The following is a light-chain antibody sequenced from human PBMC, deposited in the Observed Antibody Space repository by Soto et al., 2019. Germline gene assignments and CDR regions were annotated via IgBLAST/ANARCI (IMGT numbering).Light chain of an antibody. J-gene: IGKJ4*01. CDR3: HQTFVSPLT. Sequence: DVQLTQSPSSLSASVGDRVTIACRASQTIGTSLNWYQHRPGRAPKLLMYAVSSLQSGVPSRFSGSGSGTDFTLTISSLHPEDFATYYCHQTFVSPLTFGGGTNVDIK. CDR1: QTIGTS. V-gene: IGKV1-39*01. CDR2: AVS.